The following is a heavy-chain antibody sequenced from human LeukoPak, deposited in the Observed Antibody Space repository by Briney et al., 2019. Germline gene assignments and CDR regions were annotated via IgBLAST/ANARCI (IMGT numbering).Heavy chain of an antibody. Sequence: PSETLSLTCAVYGESFSGYYWSWIRQPPGKGLEWIGEITHSGDANSNPSLKSRVTISVDTSNNQFSLKLSSVTAADTAMYYCAVTPYSSGWYGHFDNWGQGTLVTVSS. D-gene: IGHD6-19*01. J-gene: IGHJ4*02. V-gene: IGHV4-34*01. CDR3: AVTPYSSGWYGHFDN. CDR2: ITHSGDA. CDR1: GESFSGYY.